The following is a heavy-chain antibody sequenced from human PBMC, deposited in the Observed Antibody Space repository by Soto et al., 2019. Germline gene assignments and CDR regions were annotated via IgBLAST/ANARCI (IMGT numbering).Heavy chain of an antibody. CDR2: ISSSSSYI. CDR1: GFTFSSYS. Sequence: GGSLRLSCAASGFTFSSYSMNWVRKAPGKGLEWVSSISSSSSYIYYADSVKGRFTISRDNAKNSLYLQMNSLRAEDTAVYYCARIHYYYYGMDVWGQGTTVTVSS. V-gene: IGHV3-21*01. J-gene: IGHJ6*02. CDR3: ARIHYYYYGMDV.